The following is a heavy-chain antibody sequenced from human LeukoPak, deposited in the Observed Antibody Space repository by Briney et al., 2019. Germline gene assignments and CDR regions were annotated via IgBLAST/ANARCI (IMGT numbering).Heavy chain of an antibody. CDR3: ARQGAYYGSGSYYSGFDY. CDR2: IYYSGST. D-gene: IGHD3-10*01. CDR1: GDSISSSSCY. Sequence: PSETLSLTCTVSGDSISSSSCYWAWIRQPPGKGLGWIGSIYYSGSTHYNPPLESRVTMSVDTSKNQLSLKLTSVTAADAAVYYCARQGAYYGSGSYYSGFDYWGQGALITVSS. V-gene: IGHV4-39*01. J-gene: IGHJ4*02.